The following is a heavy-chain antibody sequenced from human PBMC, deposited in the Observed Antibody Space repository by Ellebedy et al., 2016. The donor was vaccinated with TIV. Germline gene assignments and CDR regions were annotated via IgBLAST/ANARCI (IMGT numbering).Heavy chain of an antibody. CDR3: TKEGAEAGRPAYLSYDH. CDR2: ISRNGDPT. Sequence: PGGSLRLSCSASGVTLSSFAVHWVRQAPNKGLEDVSCISRNGDPTYSADSVKGRFTISRDNSKDTLDLQMNSLRPEDTAVYYCTKEGAEAGRPAYLSYDHWGQGTLVTVSS. J-gene: IGHJ4*02. V-gene: IGHV3-64*04. D-gene: IGHD6-19*01. CDR1: GVTLSSFA.